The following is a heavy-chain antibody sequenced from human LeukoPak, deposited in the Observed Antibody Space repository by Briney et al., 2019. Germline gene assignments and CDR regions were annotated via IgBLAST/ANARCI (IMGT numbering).Heavy chain of an antibody. CDR1: GGTFSSYA. D-gene: IGHD3-10*01. CDR2: IIPIFGTA. CDR3: TGGWYYYGSGGHPFDP. Sequence: SVKVSCKASGGTFSSYAISWVRRAPGQGLEWMGGIIPIFGTANYAQKFQGRVTITADESTSTAYMELSSLRSEDTAVYYCTGGWYYYGSGGHPFDPWGQGTLVTVSS. J-gene: IGHJ5*02. V-gene: IGHV1-69*13.